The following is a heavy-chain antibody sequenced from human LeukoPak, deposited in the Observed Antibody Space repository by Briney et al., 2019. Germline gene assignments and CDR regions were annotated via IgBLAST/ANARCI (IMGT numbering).Heavy chain of an antibody. CDR1: GFTFSSYA. CDR3: ATYTMIVAHDGNYFDY. V-gene: IGHV3-30-3*01. Sequence: GGSLRLSCAASGFTFSSYAMHWVRQAPGKGLEWVAVISYDGSNKYYADSVKGRFTISRDNSKNTLYLQMNSLRAEDTAVYYCATYTMIVAHDGNYFDYWGQGTLVTVSS. D-gene: IGHD3-22*01. J-gene: IGHJ4*02. CDR2: ISYDGSNK.